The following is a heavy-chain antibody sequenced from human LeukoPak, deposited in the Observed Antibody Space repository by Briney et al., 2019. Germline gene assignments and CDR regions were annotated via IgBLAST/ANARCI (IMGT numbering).Heavy chain of an antibody. CDR1: GYTFTGYY. Sequence: ASVKVSCKASGYTFTGYYMHWVRQAPGQGLEWMGWINPNSGGTNYAQKFQGRVTMTRNTSISTAYMELSSLRSEDTAVYYCARVGPNYYGSGSEVDYWGQGTLVTVSS. J-gene: IGHJ4*02. CDR3: ARVGPNYYGSGSEVDY. V-gene: IGHV1-2*02. D-gene: IGHD3-10*01. CDR2: INPNSGGT.